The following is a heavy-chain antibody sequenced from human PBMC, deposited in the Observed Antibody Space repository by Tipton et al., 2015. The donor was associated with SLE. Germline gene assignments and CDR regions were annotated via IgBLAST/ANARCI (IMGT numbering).Heavy chain of an antibody. Sequence: SLSLSCAASGFTFSSYWMHWVRQAPGKGLVWVSRINSDGSGTSYADSVKGRFTISRDNAKNTLYLQMNSLRAEDTAVYYCAREGSSGYGDYWGQGTLVTVSS. D-gene: IGHD3-22*01. V-gene: IGHV3-74*01. CDR1: GFTFSSYW. J-gene: IGHJ4*02. CDR2: INSDGSGT. CDR3: AREGSSGYGDY.